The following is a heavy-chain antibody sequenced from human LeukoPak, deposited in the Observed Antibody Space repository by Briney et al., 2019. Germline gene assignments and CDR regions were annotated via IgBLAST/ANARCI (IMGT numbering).Heavy chain of an antibody. CDR3: ARHGDLGSSQYYYMDV. CDR1: GGSISSYY. Sequence: PSETLSLTCTVSGGSISSYYWSWIRQPPGKGLEWIGEINHSGSTNYNPSLKSRVTISVDTSKNQFSLKLSSVTAADTAVYYCARHGDLGSSQYYYMDVWGKGTTVTVSS. V-gene: IGHV4-34*01. J-gene: IGHJ6*03. D-gene: IGHD6-6*01. CDR2: INHSGST.